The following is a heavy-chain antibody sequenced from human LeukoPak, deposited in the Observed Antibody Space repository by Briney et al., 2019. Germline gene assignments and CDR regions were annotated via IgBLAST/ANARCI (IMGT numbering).Heavy chain of an antibody. D-gene: IGHD6-19*01. CDR1: GVSISRYY. CDR3: ASKGEMYSSGWYFDF. V-gene: IGHV4-59*07. CDR2: VIYTGST. J-gene: IGHJ4*02. Sequence: PSDSLSLTCTVSGVSISRYYWSWIRQPPGEGLEWIGYVIYTGSTNYNTSLKSRVTICIDTSKDQFSLNLSSVTAADTAVYYCASKGEMYSSGWYFDFWCQGTVAIVSS.